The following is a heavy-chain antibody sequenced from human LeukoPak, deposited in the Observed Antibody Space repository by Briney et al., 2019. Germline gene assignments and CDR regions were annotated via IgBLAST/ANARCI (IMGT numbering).Heavy chain of an antibody. CDR3: TRVGYIDEGIDY. CDR2: IKQDGSKK. Sequence: GGSLRLSCVASGFPFSSYWMTWVRQAPGKGLEWVANIKQDGSKKSYVDSVKGRFTISRDNAKNSLYLQMNSLRAEDTAIYYCTRVGYIDEGIDYWGREPWSPSPQ. D-gene: IGHD5-24*01. CDR1: GFPFSSYW. J-gene: IGHJ4*02. V-gene: IGHV3-7*04.